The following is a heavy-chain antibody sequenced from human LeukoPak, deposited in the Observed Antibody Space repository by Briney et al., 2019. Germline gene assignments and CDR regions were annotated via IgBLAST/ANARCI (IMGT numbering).Heavy chain of an antibody. CDR1: GFTFSSYA. J-gene: IGHJ5*02. D-gene: IGHD3-9*01. Sequence: PGGSLRLSCAASGFTFSSYAMSWVRQAPGKGLEWVSAISGSGGSTYYADSVKGRFTISRDNSKNSLYLQMNSLRAEDTAVYYCARCLLYDILSCNWFDPWGQGTLVTVSS. V-gene: IGHV3-23*01. CDR2: ISGSGGST. CDR3: ARCLLYDILSCNWFDP.